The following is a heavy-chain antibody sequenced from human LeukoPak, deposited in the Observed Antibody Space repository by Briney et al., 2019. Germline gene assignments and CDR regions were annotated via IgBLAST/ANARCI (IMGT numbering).Heavy chain of an antibody. Sequence: SETLSLTCGVSGGSISNSSYYWGWIRQPPGKGLEWIGTIYYSGSTYHNPPLKSRVIISVDTSKNQFSLKLSSVTAADTAVYYCARQRSKYYYENYWGQGTLVTVSS. CDR1: GGSISNSSYY. CDR3: ARQRSKYYYENY. V-gene: IGHV4-39*01. D-gene: IGHD3-22*01. CDR2: IYYSGST. J-gene: IGHJ4*02.